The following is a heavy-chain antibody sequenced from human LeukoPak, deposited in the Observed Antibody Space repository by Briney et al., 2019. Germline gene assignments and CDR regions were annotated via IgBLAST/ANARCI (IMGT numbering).Heavy chain of an antibody. CDR1: GFTFSSYG. V-gene: IGHV3-30*03. D-gene: IGHD6-13*01. J-gene: IGHJ6*03. CDR2: ISYDVGKK. CDR3: ARAAGDYYYFYYMDV. Sequence: PGRSLRLSCAASGFTFSSYGMHWVRQAPGKGLEWVAVISYDVGKKYYADSVKGRFTISRDNSKNTLYLQMNSLRAEDTAVYYCARAAGDYYYFYYMDVWGKGTTVIVSS.